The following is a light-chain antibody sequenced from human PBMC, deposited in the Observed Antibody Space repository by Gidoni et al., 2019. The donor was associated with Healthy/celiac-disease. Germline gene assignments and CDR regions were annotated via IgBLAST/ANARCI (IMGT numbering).Light chain of an antibody. CDR3: MQALQTPYT. CDR2: LGS. CDR1: QSLLHSNVYNY. J-gene: IGKJ2*01. Sequence: DIVRTQSPLSLPVTPGEPASISCRSSQSLLHSNVYNYLDWYLQKPGQSPQLLIYLGSNRASGVPDRFSGSGSGTDFTLKISRVEDEYVGVYYCMQALQTPYTFGQGTKLEIK. V-gene: IGKV2-28*01.